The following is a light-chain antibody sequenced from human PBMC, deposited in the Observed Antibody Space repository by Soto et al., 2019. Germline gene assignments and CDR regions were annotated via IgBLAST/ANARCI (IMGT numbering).Light chain of an antibody. CDR3: QQSFSDRPLS. CDR2: AAS. CDR1: QSVTTY. V-gene: IGKV1-39*01. Sequence: DIQLTQSPSSLSASVGDRVTITCRASQSVTTYLNWYQQKPGKAPKLLISAASSLRDGVPSRFSGSGSGTVFTLTINSLHPEDFATYYGQQSFSDRPLSFGGGTRVEVK. J-gene: IGKJ4*01.